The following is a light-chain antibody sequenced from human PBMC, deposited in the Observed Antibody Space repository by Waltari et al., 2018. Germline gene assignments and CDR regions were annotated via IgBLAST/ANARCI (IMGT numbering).Light chain of an antibody. CDR1: QSVRSSY. Sequence: EIVLTQSPGTLSLSPGDRATLSCRASQSVRSSYLAWYHQKPGQAPRLLIYDATSRATGIPDRFSGSGSGTDFTLTISRLGPEDFAVYYCQQYGSSSWTFGQGTKVEIK. V-gene: IGKV3-20*01. CDR2: DAT. J-gene: IGKJ1*01. CDR3: QQYGSSSWT.